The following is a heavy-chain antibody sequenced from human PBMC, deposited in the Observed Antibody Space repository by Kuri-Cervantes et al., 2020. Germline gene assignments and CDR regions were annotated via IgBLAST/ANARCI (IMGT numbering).Heavy chain of an antibody. CDR2: INAGNGNT. Sequence: ASVKVSCKASGYTFTSYAMHWVRQAPGQRLEWMGWINAGNGNTKYSQKFQGRVTITRDTSASTAYMELSSLRSEDTAVYYCARDSEYYDILTGYSPYNWSDPWGQGTLVTVSS. CDR1: GYTFTSYA. CDR3: ARDSEYYDILTGYSPYNWSDP. J-gene: IGHJ5*02. D-gene: IGHD3-9*01. V-gene: IGHV1-3*01.